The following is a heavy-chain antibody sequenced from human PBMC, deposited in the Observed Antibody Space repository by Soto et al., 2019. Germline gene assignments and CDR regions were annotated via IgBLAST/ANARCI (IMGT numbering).Heavy chain of an antibody. J-gene: IGHJ4*02. V-gene: IGHV3-74*01. CDR2: VNGDGSTT. CDR1: GFIFSSYW. CDR3: ARGAKGQWLVDY. D-gene: IGHD6-19*01. Sequence: EVQLVESGGGLVQPGGSLRLSCAASGFIFSSYWLHWVRQVPGKGLEWVSRVNGDGSTTTYADSVKGRFTISRDNAKDTVYLQMNSLRADDTAIYYRARGAKGQWLVDYWGQGTLVTVSS.